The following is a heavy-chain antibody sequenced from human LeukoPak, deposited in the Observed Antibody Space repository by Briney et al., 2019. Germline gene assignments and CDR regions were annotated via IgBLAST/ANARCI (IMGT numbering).Heavy chain of an antibody. CDR3: ARAPSRLVLFDY. CDR2: INPNSGGT. J-gene: IGHJ4*02. Sequence: ASVKVSCKASGYTFTSYGISWVRQAPGQGLEWMGWINPNSGGTNYAQKFQGRVTMTRDTSISTAYMELSRLRSDDTAVYYCARAPSRLVLFDYWGQGTLVTVSS. CDR1: GYTFTSYG. D-gene: IGHD3-22*01. V-gene: IGHV1-2*02.